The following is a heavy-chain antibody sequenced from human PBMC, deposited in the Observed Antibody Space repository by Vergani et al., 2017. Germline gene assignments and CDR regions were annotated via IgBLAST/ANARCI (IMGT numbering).Heavy chain of an antibody. J-gene: IGHJ3*02. D-gene: IGHD6-19*01. CDR1: GGTFSSYT. V-gene: IGHV1-69*08. CDR2: IIPILGIA. Sequence: QVQLVQSGAEVKKPGSSVKVSCKASGGTFSSYTISWVRQAPGQGLEWMGRIIPILGIANYAQKFQGRVTITVDKSTSTAYMELSSPRSGDTAVSYCARDQDSSGYAFDIWGQGTMVTVSS. CDR3: ARDQDSSGYAFDI.